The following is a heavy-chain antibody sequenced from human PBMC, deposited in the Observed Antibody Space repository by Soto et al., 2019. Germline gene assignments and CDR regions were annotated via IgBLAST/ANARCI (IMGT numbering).Heavy chain of an antibody. CDR2: IFPGDSDT. V-gene: IGHV5-51*01. CDR1: GCNVGNFW. CDR3: AAGYSTGLDAFDI. D-gene: IGHD2-8*02. J-gene: IGHJ3*02. Sequence: VKSSGKGSGCNVGNFWRGRFRQMPGKGLEWMGMIFPGDSDTKNSPSLEGQITMSVDKSDSSAYLQWRSLKASDTAIYYCAAGYSTGLDAFDIWGQGTMVTVSS.